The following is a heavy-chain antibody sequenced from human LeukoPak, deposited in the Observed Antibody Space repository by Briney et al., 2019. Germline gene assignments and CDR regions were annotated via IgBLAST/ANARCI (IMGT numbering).Heavy chain of an antibody. V-gene: IGHV4-39*01. CDR3: ARQDVRGGTYFTLY. D-gene: IGHD1-26*01. CDR1: GDSISSNDYY. J-gene: IGHJ4*02. CDR2: ISSSGTT. Sequence: SETLSLTCTVSGDSISSNDYYWGWIRQPPGKGLEWIGSISSSGTTYYNPSLKSRVTISVDTSKNEFSLKERSVTAADTAIYFCARQDVRGGTYFTLYWGQGTLVTVSS.